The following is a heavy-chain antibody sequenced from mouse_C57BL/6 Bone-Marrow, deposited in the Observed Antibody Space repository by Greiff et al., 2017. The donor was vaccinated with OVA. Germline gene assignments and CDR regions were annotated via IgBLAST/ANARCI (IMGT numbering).Heavy chain of an antibody. CDR3: ARVYDLYAMDY. CDR2: INYDGSST. J-gene: IGHJ4*01. V-gene: IGHV5-16*01. D-gene: IGHD2-3*01. Sequence: EVQLQESEGGLVQPGSSMKLSCTASGFTFSDYYMAWVRQVPEKGLEWVANINYDGSSTYYLDSLKSRFIISRDNAKNILYLQMSSLKSEDTATYYCARVYDLYAMDYWGQGTSVTVSS. CDR1: GFTFSDYY.